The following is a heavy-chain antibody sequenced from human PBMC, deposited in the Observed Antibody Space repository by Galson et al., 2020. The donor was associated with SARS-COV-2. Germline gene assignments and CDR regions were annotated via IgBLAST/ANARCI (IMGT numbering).Heavy chain of an antibody. CDR3: ARDTTLVRYYYDTSGYAFDY. CDR1: GYSISSGYY. J-gene: IGHJ4*02. D-gene: IGHD3-22*01. CDR2: IFHSGST. V-gene: IGHV4-38-2*02. Sequence: SETLSLTCTVSGYSISSGYYWGWIRQPPGKGLEWIGSIFHSGSTYYNPSLKSRVTISVDTSKNQFSLKLSSVTAADTAVVYCARDTTLVRYYYDTSGYAFDYWGQGTLVTVSS.